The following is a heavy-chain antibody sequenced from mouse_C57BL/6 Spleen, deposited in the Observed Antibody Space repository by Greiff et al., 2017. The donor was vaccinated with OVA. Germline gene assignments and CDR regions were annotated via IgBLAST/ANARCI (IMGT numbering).Heavy chain of an antibody. CDR2: IYPGDGDT. V-gene: IGHV1-82*01. J-gene: IGHJ2*01. CDR1: GYAFSSSW. D-gene: IGHD1-1*01. CDR3: ARDGSSYGPLYYFDY. Sequence: QVQLQQSGPELVKPGASVKISCKASGYAFSSSWMNWVKQRPGKGLEWIGRIYPGDGDTNYNGKFKGKATLTADKSSSPAYMQLSSLTSEDSAVYFCARDGSSYGPLYYFDYWGQGTTLTVSS.